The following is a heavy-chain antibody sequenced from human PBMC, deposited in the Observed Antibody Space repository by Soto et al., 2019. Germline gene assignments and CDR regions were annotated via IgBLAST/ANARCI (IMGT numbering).Heavy chain of an antibody. CDR3: AKAREIGVVITTSFDV. J-gene: IGHJ6*02. V-gene: IGHV3-23*01. CDR2: SVSGASA. CDR1: GFTFSTYA. Sequence: PGGSXRLSCVASGFTFSTYAMSWVRQASGKGLEWVSSVSGASAYYAESVRFRFTISRDNSKNTLYLQMNGLRAEDTAIYYCAKAREIGVVITTSFDVWGQGTTVTV. D-gene: IGHD3-22*01.